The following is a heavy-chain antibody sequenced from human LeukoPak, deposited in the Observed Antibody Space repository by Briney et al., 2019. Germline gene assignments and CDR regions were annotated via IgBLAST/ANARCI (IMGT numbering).Heavy chain of an antibody. Sequence: GGSLRLSCAASGFSFSDDHMDWVRQAPGKGLEWVANINLRGGASLYVDSVRGRFTISRDNAKNSLYLQMSSLKVEDTAVYYCAAWGLYNFWGQGPWSPSPQ. J-gene: IGHJ4*02. CDR1: GFSFSDDH. D-gene: IGHD7-27*01. CDR3: AAWGLYNF. CDR2: INLRGGAS. V-gene: IGHV3-7*01.